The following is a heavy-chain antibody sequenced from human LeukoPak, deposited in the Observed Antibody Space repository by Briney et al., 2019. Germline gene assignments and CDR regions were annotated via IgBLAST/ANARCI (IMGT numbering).Heavy chain of an antibody. V-gene: IGHV3-23*01. Sequence: RGALRLSRAASGFTFSSYVVSWVRPAPRERLEWVSAIIDNGFGTYFADSLKSRFTISRDKSQNTRYLQMKSSRDEGKRLCYCATDGDGYPFVYWGEGALVTVS. CDR3: ATDGDGYPFVY. CDR2: IIDNGFGT. J-gene: IGHJ4*02. CDR1: GFTFSSYV. D-gene: IGHD5-24*01.